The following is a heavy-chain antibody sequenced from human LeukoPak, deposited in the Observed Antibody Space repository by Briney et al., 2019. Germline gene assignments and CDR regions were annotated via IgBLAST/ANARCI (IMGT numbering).Heavy chain of an antibody. CDR3: AVTPPYYYYGMDV. V-gene: IGHV3-7*01. J-gene: IGHJ6*02. CDR2: IKQDGSEK. Sequence: ETLSLTCTVSGGSISSSSYYWGWIRQPPGKGLEWVANIKQDGSEKYYVDSVKGRFTISRDNAKNSLYLQMNSLRAEDTAVYYCAVTPPYYYYGMDVWGQGTTVTVSS. CDR1: GGSISSSSYY. D-gene: IGHD2-21*02.